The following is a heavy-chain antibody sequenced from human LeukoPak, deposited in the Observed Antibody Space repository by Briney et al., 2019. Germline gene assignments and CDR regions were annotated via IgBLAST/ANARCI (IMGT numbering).Heavy chain of an antibody. Sequence: SETLSLTCAVYGGSFSGYYWSWIRQPPGKGLEWIGEINHSGSANYNPSLKSRVTISVDTSKNQFSLKLSSVTAADTAVYYCARGPLQYCSSTSCSRGWFEPWGQGTLVTVSS. J-gene: IGHJ5*02. CDR1: GGSFSGYY. CDR2: INHSGSA. CDR3: ARGPLQYCSSTSCSRGWFEP. V-gene: IGHV4-34*01. D-gene: IGHD2-2*01.